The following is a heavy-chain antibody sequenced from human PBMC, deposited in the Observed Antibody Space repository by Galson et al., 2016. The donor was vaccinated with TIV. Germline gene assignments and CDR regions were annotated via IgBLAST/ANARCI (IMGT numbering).Heavy chain of an antibody. D-gene: IGHD7-27*01. CDR1: GCIFINYY. V-gene: IGHV1-2*02. CDR3: ARVNWARAFDY. Sequence: SVKVSCKASGCIFINYYIHWVRQAPGQGLEWLGWFNPDSGATQYAQKFQGRVTMTRDTSISTAYMELRRLISDDTAVYYCARVNWARAFDYWGQGTQVTVSS. CDR2: FNPDSGAT. J-gene: IGHJ4*02.